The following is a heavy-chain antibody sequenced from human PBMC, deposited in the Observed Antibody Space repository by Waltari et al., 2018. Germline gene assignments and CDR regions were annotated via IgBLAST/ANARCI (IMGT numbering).Heavy chain of an antibody. V-gene: IGHV3-13*05. CDR2: IATSCDP. J-gene: IGHJ3*01. CDR1: GFTFSAFD. Sequence: EVQLVESGGGWVQPGRSLRLSCAASGFTFSAFDMHWVRQTPGKLLEWVSGIATSCDPYYPDSLKCRFTISRDNANNSLYLRMNSLRVGDTAVYYCARGNGVGSSWRAFDFWGRGTMVSVSS. D-gene: IGHD6-13*01. CDR3: ARGNGVGSSWRAFDF.